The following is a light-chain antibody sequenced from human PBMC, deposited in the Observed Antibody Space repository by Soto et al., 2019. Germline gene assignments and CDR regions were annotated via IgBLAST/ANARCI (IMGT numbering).Light chain of an antibody. J-gene: IGLJ2*01. Sequence: SALTQPPSASGSPGQSVTISCTGTSSDVGGYNYVSWYQQHPGKAPKLMIYEVSKRPSGVPDRFSGSKSGNTASLTVSGLQAEDEADYYCSSYAGSNNVKFGGGTKLTVL. CDR1: SSDVGGYNY. CDR2: EVS. CDR3: SSYAGSNNVK. V-gene: IGLV2-8*01.